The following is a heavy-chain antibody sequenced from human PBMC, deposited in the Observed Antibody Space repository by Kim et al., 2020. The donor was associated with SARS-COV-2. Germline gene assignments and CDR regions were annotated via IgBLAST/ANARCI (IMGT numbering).Heavy chain of an antibody. J-gene: IGHJ4*02. CDR1: GFTFSSYA. Sequence: GGSLRLSCAASGFTFSSYAMSWVRQAPGKGLEWVSAISGSGGSTYYADSVKGRFTISRDNSKNTLYLQMNSLRAEDTAVYYCAKDLLKGSGPLLLWDYWGQGTLVTVSS. D-gene: IGHD2-15*01. CDR2: ISGSGGST. V-gene: IGHV3-23*01. CDR3: AKDLLKGSGPLLLWDY.